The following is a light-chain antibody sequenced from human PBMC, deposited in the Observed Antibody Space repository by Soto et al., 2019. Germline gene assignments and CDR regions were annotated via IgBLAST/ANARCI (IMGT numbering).Light chain of an antibody. CDR1: QSVSSSY. V-gene: IGKV3-20*01. CDR2: GTS. CDR3: QQYGNSPIT. J-gene: IGKJ5*01. Sequence: IVWTQSPGTLSLSPGERATLSCRASQSVSSSYLAWYQQKPGQAPRLLIYGTSSRATGIPDRFSGSGSGTDFTLTISRLEPEDFAVYYCQQYGNSPITFGQRTRLEI.